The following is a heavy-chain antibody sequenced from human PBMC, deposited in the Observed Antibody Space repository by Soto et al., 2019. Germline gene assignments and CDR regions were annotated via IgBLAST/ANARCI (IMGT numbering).Heavy chain of an antibody. Sequence: EVQLEESGGGLIQPGGSLRLSCTASGLSVRNNYMSWVRQAPGMGLEWVSVIYNGGTTYYADSVKGRFTLSRDTSKNTLSLQMDSLRAEDTAVYYCVRPLPSGRNYGMDVWGQGTTVTVSS. CDR1: GLSVRNNY. CDR3: VRPLPSGRNYGMDV. V-gene: IGHV3-53*01. D-gene: IGHD3-10*01. J-gene: IGHJ6*02. CDR2: IYNGGTT.